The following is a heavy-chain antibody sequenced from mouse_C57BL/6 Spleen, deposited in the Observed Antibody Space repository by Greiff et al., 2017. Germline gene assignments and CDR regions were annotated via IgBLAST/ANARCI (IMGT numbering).Heavy chain of an antibody. Sequence: VQLQESGPELVKPGASVKISCKASGYAFSSSWMNWVKQRPGKGLEWIGRIYPGDGDTNYNGKFKGKATLTADKSSSTAYMQLSSLTSEDSAVYFCARGGTAQATGWFAYWGQGTLVTVSA. CDR1: GYAFSSSW. CDR2: IYPGDGDT. V-gene: IGHV1-82*01. CDR3: ARGGTAQATGWFAY. D-gene: IGHD3-2*02. J-gene: IGHJ3*01.